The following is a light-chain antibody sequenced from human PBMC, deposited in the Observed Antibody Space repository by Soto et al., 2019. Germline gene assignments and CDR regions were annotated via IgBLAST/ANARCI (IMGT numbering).Light chain of an antibody. CDR2: AAS. J-gene: IGKJ1*01. Sequence: DIQMTQSPSSLSASVGDRVTITCRASQSITTYLNWYQQKPGKAPNLLIYAASSLQSGVPSRFSGSASGTDCTLTTTSLQPEDFATYYCQQTYTTPPTFGQGTKVEVK. CDR3: QQTYTTPPT. V-gene: IGKV1-39*01. CDR1: QSITTY.